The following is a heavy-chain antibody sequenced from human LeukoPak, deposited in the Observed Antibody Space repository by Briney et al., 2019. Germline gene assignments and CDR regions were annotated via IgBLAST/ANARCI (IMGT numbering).Heavy chain of an antibody. Sequence: GGSLRLSCAASAFTFSSYSMNWVRQAPGKGLDWVSYISSSSITIYYADSVKGRFTISRDNAKNSLYLQMNSLRHEDTAVYYCARGGSGYGDYSYFFGLDVWGQGTTVTVSS. CDR1: AFTFSSYS. J-gene: IGHJ6*02. CDR2: ISSSSITI. CDR3: ARGGSGYGDYSYFFGLDV. V-gene: IGHV3-48*02. D-gene: IGHD5-12*01.